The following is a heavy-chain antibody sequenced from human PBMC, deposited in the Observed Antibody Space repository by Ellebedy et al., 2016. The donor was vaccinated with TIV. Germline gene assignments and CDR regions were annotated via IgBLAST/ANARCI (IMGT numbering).Heavy chain of an antibody. CDR2: IYWNDDK. J-gene: IGHJ5*02. V-gene: IGHV2-5*01. Sequence: SGPTLVXPTQTFTLPCTFSGFSLRTSGVGVGWIRQPPGKALEWLALIYWNDDKRYSPSLKSRLTITKDTSKNQVVLTMTNMDPVDTATYYCAHSNYRVRWFDPWGQGTLVTVSS. CDR1: GFSLRTSGVG. CDR3: AHSNYRVRWFDP. D-gene: IGHD4-11*01.